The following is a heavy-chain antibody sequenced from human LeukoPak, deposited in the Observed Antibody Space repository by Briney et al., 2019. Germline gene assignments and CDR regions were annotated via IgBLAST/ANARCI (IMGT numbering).Heavy chain of an antibody. CDR2: ISSSGSTI. Sequence: GSLRLSCAASGFTFSDYYMSWIRQAPGKGLEWVSYISSSGSTIYYADSVKGRFTISRDNAKNSLYLQMNSLRAEDTAVYYCARDVTPAAMKGYGMDVWGQGATVTVSS. CDR1: GFTFSDYY. CDR3: ARDVTPAAMKGYGMDV. V-gene: IGHV3-11*01. D-gene: IGHD2-2*01. J-gene: IGHJ6*02.